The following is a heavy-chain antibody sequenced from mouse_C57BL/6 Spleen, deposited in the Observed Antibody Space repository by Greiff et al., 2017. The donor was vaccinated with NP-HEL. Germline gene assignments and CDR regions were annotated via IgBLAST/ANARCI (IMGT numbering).Heavy chain of an antibody. CDR1: GYTFTDYE. CDR2: IDPETGGT. V-gene: IGHV1-15*01. D-gene: IGHD1-1*01. J-gene: IGHJ1*03. CDR3: TRGTTPWDVDV. Sequence: VQLQQSGAELVRPGASVTLSCKASGYTFTDYEMHWVKQTPVHGLEWIGAIDPETGGTVYNQKFKGKAILTADKSSSTAYMELRSLTSEDSAVYYCTRGTTPWDVDVWGTGTTVTVSS.